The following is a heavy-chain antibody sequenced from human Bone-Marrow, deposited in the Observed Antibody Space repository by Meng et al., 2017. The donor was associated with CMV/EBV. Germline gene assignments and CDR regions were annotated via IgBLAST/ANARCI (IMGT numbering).Heavy chain of an antibody. CDR2: ISWNGGSI. V-gene: IGHV3-9*01. J-gene: IGHJ4*02. CDR1: GFTFEDYA. D-gene: IGHD3-9*01. Sequence: SLKISCTASGFTFEDYALHWVRQPPGKGLEWVSGISWNGGSIDYVDSVRGRFTISRDNDRNSVYLLMDSLRVEDTAKYYCVKGTGYDILTGYLDYWGRGALVTVSS. CDR3: VKGTGYDILTGYLDY.